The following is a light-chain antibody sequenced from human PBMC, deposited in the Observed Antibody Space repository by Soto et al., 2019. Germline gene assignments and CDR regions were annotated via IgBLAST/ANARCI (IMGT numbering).Light chain of an antibody. Sequence: QSALTQPASVSGSPGQSITISCTGTSSDVGGYDFVSWYRQYPGQAPKILIYEVTHRPSGVPDRFSGSKSGNTASLTISGLQADDEAAYYCSSYTITSYPVLGHGTKVTV. V-gene: IGLV2-14*01. J-gene: IGLJ1*01. CDR2: EVT. CDR3: SSYTITSYPV. CDR1: SSDVGGYDF.